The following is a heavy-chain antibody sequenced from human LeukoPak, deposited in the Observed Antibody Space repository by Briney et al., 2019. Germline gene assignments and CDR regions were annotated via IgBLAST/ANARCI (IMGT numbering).Heavy chain of an antibody. D-gene: IGHD6-19*01. V-gene: IGHV3-23*01. CDR1: GFTFSSYA. J-gene: IGHJ4*02. CDR2: ISGSTGDT. CDR3: ARGGYSSGWAFDY. Sequence: GGSLRLSCAASGFTFSSYAMSWVRQAPGKGLEWVSTISGSTGDTFYADSVKGRFTISRDNSKNTLYLQMNSLRAEDTAVYYCARGGYSSGWAFDYWGQGTLVTVSS.